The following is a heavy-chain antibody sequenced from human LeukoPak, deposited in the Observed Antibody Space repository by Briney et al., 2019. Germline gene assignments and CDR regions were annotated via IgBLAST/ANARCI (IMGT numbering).Heavy chain of an antibody. CDR1: GGSTSSSGYY. D-gene: IGHD4-17*01. V-gene: IGHV4-39*02. Sequence: SETLSLTCTVSGGSTSSSGYYWGWVRQPPGKGLEWIGSIYNSGSTYYNPSLKSRVTISVDTSKNQFSLKVSSVTAADTAVYYCAKECDYGNTSHMPCYWGQGTLVTVSS. CDR3: AKECDYGNTSHMPCY. CDR2: IYNSGST. J-gene: IGHJ4*02.